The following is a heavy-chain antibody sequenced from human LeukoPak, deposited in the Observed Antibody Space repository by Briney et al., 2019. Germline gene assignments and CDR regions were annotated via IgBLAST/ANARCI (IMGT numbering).Heavy chain of an antibody. D-gene: IGHD3-3*01. J-gene: IGHJ4*02. V-gene: IGHV3-7*01. CDR3: ARSARLMKGVVEVTALDD. CDR1: GFTFDDYW. Sequence: GGSLRLSCGASGFTFDDYWMSWVRQAPGQGLEWVANINQDGSEKYYLDSAKGRFTIARDNAKNSVYLEMNSLRADDTAVYYCARSARLMKGVVEVTALDDWGQGTLVTVSS. CDR2: INQDGSEK.